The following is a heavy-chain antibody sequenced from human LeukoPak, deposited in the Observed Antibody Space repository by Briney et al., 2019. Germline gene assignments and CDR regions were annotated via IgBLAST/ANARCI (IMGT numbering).Heavy chain of an antibody. V-gene: IGHV3-48*01. Sequence: GGSLRLSCAASGFTFSSYSMNWVRQAPGKGLEWVSYISSSSSTIYYADSVKGRFTTSRDNAKNSLYLQMNSLRAEDTAVYYCARMVRGVRTHFYFGYWGQGTLVTVSS. D-gene: IGHD3-10*01. CDR1: GFTFSSYS. J-gene: IGHJ4*02. CDR2: ISSSSSTI. CDR3: ARMVRGVRTHFYFGY.